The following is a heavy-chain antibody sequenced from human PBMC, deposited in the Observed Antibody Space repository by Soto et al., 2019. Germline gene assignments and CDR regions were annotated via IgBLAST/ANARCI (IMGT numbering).Heavy chain of an antibody. CDR2: IYYSGST. CDR1: GGSISSSSYY. D-gene: IGHD2-15*01. Sequence: QLQLQESGPGLVKPSETLSLTCTVSGGSISSSSYYWGWIRQPPGKGLEWIGSIYYSGSTYYNPSLKSRVTRSVDTSKNQFSLKLSSVTAADTAVYYCARRSPFIVVVVAEPSSWFDPWGQGTLVTVSS. J-gene: IGHJ5*02. V-gene: IGHV4-39*01. CDR3: ARRSPFIVVVVAEPSSWFDP.